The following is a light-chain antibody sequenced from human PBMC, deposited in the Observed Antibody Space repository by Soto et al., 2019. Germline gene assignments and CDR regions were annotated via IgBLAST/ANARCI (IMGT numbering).Light chain of an antibody. V-gene: IGKV1-5*03. CDR3: QQYISYSRT. Sequence: DIQMTQSPSTLSASVGDRVTITCRASQSISSWLAWYQQKPGKAPKLLIYKASSLESGVPSRFSGSGSGTEFTLTISSLQPDDFETYYCQQYISYSRTFGQGTKVDIK. CDR1: QSISSW. J-gene: IGKJ1*01. CDR2: KAS.